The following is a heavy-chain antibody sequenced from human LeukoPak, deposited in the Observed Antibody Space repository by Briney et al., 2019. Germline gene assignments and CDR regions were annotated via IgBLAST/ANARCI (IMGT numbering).Heavy chain of an antibody. CDR1: GFTFRSYG. CDR2: IWYDGSNK. Sequence: GGSLRLSCAASGFTFRSYGMHWVRQAPGKGLDWVAIIWYDGSNKYYADSVKGRFIISKDNSKNTLYLQMNSLRAEDTAVYYCATHHSTKGFDYWGQGTLVTVSS. V-gene: IGHV3-33*01. D-gene: IGHD2-15*01. J-gene: IGHJ4*02. CDR3: ATHHSTKGFDY.